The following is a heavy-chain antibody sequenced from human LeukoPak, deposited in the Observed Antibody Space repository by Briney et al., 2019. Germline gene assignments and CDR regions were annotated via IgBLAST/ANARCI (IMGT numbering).Heavy chain of an antibody. V-gene: IGHV4-34*01. CDR3: ARGAWATRLGS. CDR1: GESLNSYY. CDR2: IYESGTT. D-gene: IGHD2-15*01. J-gene: IGHJ4*02. Sequence: PSETLSLTCAVYGESLNSYYWSWVRQPPGEGLEWIGEIYESGTTEYNPSLKSRVTISMIPSKQQFSLSLSSVTAADTAVYYCARGAWATRLGSWGLGTPVIVSS.